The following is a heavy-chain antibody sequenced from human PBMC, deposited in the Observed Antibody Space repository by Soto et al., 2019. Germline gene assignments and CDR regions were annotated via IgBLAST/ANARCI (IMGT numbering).Heavy chain of an antibody. V-gene: IGHV4-30-4*01. J-gene: IGHJ5*02. D-gene: IGHD3-22*01. Sequence: SETLSLTCTVSGGSISSGDYYWSWIRQPPGKGLEWIGYIYYSGSTYYNPSLKSRVTISVDTSKNQFSLKLSSVTAADTAVYYCARRNPHYYDSSGYYNNWFDPWGQGTRVTVSS. CDR1: GGSISSGDYY. CDR2: IYYSGST. CDR3: ARRNPHYYDSSGYYNNWFDP.